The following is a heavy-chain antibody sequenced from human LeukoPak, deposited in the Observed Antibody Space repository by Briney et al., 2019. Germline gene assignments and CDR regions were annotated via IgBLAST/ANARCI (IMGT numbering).Heavy chain of an antibody. V-gene: IGHV1-18*01. CDR2: VSAYDGST. Sequence: ASLKVSCKASGYSFTSYGFTWVRRAPGQGLEWMGWVSAYDGSTNYAQKIRGRVTMTTDASKNTVYMELRSLRFDDTAVYYCARGGRDGMDVWGQGTTVTVSS. J-gene: IGHJ6*02. D-gene: IGHD3-10*01. CDR1: GYSFTSYG. CDR3: ARGGRDGMDV.